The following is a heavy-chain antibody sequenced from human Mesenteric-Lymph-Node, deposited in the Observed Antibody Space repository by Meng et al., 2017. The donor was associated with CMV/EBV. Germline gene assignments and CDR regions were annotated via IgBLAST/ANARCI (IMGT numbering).Heavy chain of an antibody. D-gene: IGHD5-24*01. J-gene: IGHJ4*02. Sequence: YGGSFSGYYWSWIRQPPGKGLEWIGEINHSGSTNYNPSLKSRVTISVDTSKNQFSLKLSSVTAADTAVYYCARAGIRWLQLAGYFDYWGQGTLVTVSS. CDR2: INHSGST. V-gene: IGHV4-34*01. CDR1: GGSFSGYY. CDR3: ARAGIRWLQLAGYFDY.